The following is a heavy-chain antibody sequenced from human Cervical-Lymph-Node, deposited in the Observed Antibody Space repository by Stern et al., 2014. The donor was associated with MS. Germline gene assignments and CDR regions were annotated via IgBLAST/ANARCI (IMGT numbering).Heavy chain of an antibody. V-gene: IGHV3-9*01. CDR2: ISRNSGSI. D-gene: IGHD3-10*01. J-gene: IGHJ6*02. Sequence: EVQLVESGGGLVQPGRSLRLSCAASGFRFDDYAMQWVRQAPGKVLEWVSGISRNSGSIAYADYVKGRFTISRDNAKNSLFLQMDSLRSEDTALYYCAKQRVRSYYHYGMDVWGQGTTVTVS. CDR3: AKQRVRSYYHYGMDV. CDR1: GFRFDDYA.